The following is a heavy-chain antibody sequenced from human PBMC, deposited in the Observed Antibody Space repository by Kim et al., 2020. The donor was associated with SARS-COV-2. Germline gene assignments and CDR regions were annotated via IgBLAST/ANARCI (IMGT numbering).Heavy chain of an antibody. V-gene: IGHV3-23*03. CDR2: IFSGGSST. D-gene: IGHD3-10*01. CDR1: GFTFNSYA. CDR3: AKAGGSGSYSFDY. Sequence: GGSLRLSCAASGFTFNSYAMGWVRQAPGQGLEWVSIIFSGGSSTYYADSVKGRFTISRDNSKNMLYLQMNSLRTEDTAVYYCAKAGGSGSYSFDYWGQG. J-gene: IGHJ4*02.